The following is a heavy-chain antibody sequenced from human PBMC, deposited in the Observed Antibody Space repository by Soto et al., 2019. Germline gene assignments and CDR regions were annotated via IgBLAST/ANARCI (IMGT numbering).Heavy chain of an antibody. J-gene: IGHJ6*01. V-gene: IGHV1-18*04. CDR1: GYTFTRYG. CDR3: ASKVIFGLSASGVGDKCYGQDG. D-gene: IGHD3-3*01. CDR2: ISAYNGNT. Sequence: GASLQASCKAPGYTFTRYGIRWVRQAPGQGIEWMGWISAYNGNTNYAQKLQGRVTMTTDTSTSTAYMELRSPRSDDTAVYYCASKVIFGLSASGVGDKCYGQDGW.